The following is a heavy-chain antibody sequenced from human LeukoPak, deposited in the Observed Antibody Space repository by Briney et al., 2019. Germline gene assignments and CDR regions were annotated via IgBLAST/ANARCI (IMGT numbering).Heavy chain of an antibody. CDR3: ARGPGSGTYWAFDY. CDR2: IYYSGIT. Sequence: PSETLSLTCTVSGGAISSYNWSWIRQPPGKGLEWIGYIYYSGITSYNPSLKSRVTISVDTSKNQFSLKLSSVTAGDTAVYYCARGPGSGTYWAFDYWGQGTLVTVSS. CDR1: GGAISSYN. J-gene: IGHJ4*02. D-gene: IGHD1-26*01. V-gene: IGHV4-59*01.